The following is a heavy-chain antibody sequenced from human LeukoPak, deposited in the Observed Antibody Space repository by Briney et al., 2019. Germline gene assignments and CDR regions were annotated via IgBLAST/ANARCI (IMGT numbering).Heavy chain of an antibody. V-gene: IGHV3-7*01. J-gene: IGHJ2*01. CDR2: IKQVGSEK. D-gene: IGHD6-13*01. Sequence: GGSLRLSCAASGFSFSSYWMSWVRQAPGKGLEWVANIKQVGSEKDYVDSVKGRFTISRDNAKNSLYLQMNSLRAEDTAVYYCARSSNWSWYFDLWGRGTLVTVCS. CDR3: ARSSNWSWYFDL. CDR1: GFSFSSYW.